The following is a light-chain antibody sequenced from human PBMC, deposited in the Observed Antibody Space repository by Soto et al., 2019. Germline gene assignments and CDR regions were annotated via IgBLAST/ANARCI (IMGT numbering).Light chain of an antibody. Sequence: QSALTQPPSASGSPGQSVTISCTGTSSDVGAYNYVSRYQQHPGKAPKLMIYEVTKRPSGVPDRFSGSKSGNTASLTVSGLQAEDEADYYCSSYADSISVLFGGGTKLTVL. CDR2: EVT. CDR3: SSYADSISVL. CDR1: SSDVGAYNY. V-gene: IGLV2-8*01. J-gene: IGLJ3*02.